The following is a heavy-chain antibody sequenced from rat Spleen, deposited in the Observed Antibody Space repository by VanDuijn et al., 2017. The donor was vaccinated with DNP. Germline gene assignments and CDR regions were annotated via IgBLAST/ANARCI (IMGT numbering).Heavy chain of an antibody. CDR3: ARSRGYSSYMGDYYVMDA. D-gene: IGHD1-2*01. V-gene: IGHV3-1*01. Sequence: EVQLQESGPGLVKPSQSLSLTCSVTGYSITSNYWGWIRKFPGNKMEWIGHISYSGSTSSNPSLKSRISITRDTSKNQFFLQLNSVTTEDTATYYCARSRGYSSYMGDYYVMDAWGQGASVTVSS. CDR1: GYSITSNY. J-gene: IGHJ4*01. CDR2: ISYSGST.